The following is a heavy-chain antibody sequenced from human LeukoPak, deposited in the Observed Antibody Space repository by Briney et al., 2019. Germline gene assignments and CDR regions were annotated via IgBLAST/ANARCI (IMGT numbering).Heavy chain of an antibody. D-gene: IGHD3-3*01. CDR3: AREKRSITIFGVVTYYFDY. CDR1: GFTFSSYW. Sequence: GGSLRLSCAASGFTFSSYWMGWVRQAPGKGLEWVANIKQDGSEEYYVDSVKGRFTISRDNAKNSLYLQMDSLRAEDTAVYYCAREKRSITIFGVVTYYFDYRGQGTLVTVSS. V-gene: IGHV3-7*03. CDR2: IKQDGSEE. J-gene: IGHJ4*02.